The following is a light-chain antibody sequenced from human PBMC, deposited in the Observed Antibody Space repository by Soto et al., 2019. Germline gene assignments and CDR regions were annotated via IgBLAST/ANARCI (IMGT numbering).Light chain of an antibody. CDR3: QQYNIYPRT. J-gene: IGKJ1*01. CDR2: KAS. V-gene: IGKV1-5*03. Sequence: DIQMTQSPSTLSASVGDSVTITCRASQSISNWLAWYQQKPGKAPKLLIYKASTLETGVPSRFSGSGSGTEFTLTISSLQPDDSATYYCQQYNIYPRTFGQGTKVEIK. CDR1: QSISNW.